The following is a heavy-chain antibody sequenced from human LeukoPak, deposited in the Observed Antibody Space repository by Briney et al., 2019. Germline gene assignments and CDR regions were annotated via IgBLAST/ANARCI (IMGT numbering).Heavy chain of an antibody. CDR1: GGSISSGDYY. Sequence: PSQTLSLTCTVSGGSISSGDYYWSWIRQPPGKGLEWIGYIYNNGRTYYNPSLKSRVTISVDTSKNLFSLKVSSVTAADAAVYYCARGRSSSWSSFDYWGQGTLVTVSS. D-gene: IGHD6-13*01. CDR2: IYNNGRT. J-gene: IGHJ4*02. CDR3: ARGRSSSWSSFDY. V-gene: IGHV4-30-4*01.